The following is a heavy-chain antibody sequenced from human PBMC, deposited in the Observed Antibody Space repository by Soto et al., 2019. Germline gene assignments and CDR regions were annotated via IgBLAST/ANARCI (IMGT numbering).Heavy chain of an antibody. J-gene: IGHJ6*02. CDR1: GFTFSDYY. D-gene: IGHD4-4*01. CDR3: VRAISPLTTFFYGMDV. Sequence: GGSLRLSCTASGFTFSDYYMTWIRQAPGKGLEWFSYISSSSSYTNYADSVKGRFTISRDNAKNSLYLQMNSLRAEDTAVYYCVRAISPLTTFFYGMDVWGQGTTVTVSS. V-gene: IGHV3-11*06. CDR2: ISSSSSYT.